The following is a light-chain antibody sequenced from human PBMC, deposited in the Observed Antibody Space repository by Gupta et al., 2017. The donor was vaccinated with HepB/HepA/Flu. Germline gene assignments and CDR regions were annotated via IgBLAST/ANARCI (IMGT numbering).Light chain of an antibody. CDR2: STS. V-gene: IGKV1D-12*01. J-gene: IGKJ4*01. CDR3: QQTNTFPLT. CDR1: QGINRW. Sequence: DVQMTQSPSSLSASVGDRVIITCRASQGINRWLAWYQQKSGQAPKLLVYSTSSLQSGVPSRFSARGSGTEFTLTINDLQPEDLATYYCQQTNTFPLTFGGGTKVQI.